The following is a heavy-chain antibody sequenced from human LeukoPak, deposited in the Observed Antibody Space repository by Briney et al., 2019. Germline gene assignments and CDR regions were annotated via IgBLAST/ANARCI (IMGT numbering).Heavy chain of an antibody. V-gene: IGHV4-39*07. J-gene: IGHJ4*02. CDR2: IYYSGSA. D-gene: IGHD2-2*01. CDR1: GGSISTSSHY. CDR3: ARDCSSTSCPWDY. Sequence: PSETLSLTCTVYGGSISTSSHYWAWIRQPPGKGLEWIGSIYYSGSAYYNPSLKSRVTISVDTSKNQFSLKVTSVTAADTAVYYCARDCSSTSCPWDYWGEGTLVTVSS.